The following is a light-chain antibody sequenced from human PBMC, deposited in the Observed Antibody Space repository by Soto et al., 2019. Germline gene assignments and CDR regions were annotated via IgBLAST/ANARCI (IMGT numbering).Light chain of an antibody. CDR3: QQCYSTPRT. CDR1: QSVLYSSNNKNY. J-gene: IGKJ1*01. CDR2: WAS. Sequence: DIVLTQSPDSLAVSLGERATINCKSSQSVLYSSNNKNYLTWYQQKPGQPPKVLIYWASTRESGVTDRFSGRGSGTDFTLTISSLQAEDVAVYYCQQCYSTPRTFGQGTKVEIK. V-gene: IGKV4-1*01.